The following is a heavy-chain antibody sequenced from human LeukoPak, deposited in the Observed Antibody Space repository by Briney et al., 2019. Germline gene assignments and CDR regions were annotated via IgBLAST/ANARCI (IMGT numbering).Heavy chain of an antibody. V-gene: IGHV4-61*02. Sequence: SETLSLTCAVSGYSISSGSYYWSWIRQPAGKGLEWIGRIYTSGSTNYNPSLKSRVTISVDTSKNQFSLKLSSVTAADTAVYYCARDLERIRPGAFDIWGQGTMVTVSS. J-gene: IGHJ3*02. CDR1: GYSISSGSYY. CDR3: ARDLERIRPGAFDI. CDR2: IYTSGST. D-gene: IGHD5-24*01.